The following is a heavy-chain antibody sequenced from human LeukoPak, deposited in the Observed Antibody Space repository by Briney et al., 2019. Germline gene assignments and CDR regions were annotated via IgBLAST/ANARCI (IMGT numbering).Heavy chain of an antibody. J-gene: IGHJ4*02. D-gene: IGHD3-10*01. CDR3: ARAYMVRGVFDY. Sequence: PSETLSLTCTVSNASISGYFWSWIRQPPGKGLEWIGYIYYSGSTNYNPSLKSRVTISVDTSTNQLSLELSSVTAADTAVYYCARAYMVRGVFDYWGQGTLVTVSS. CDR1: NASISGYF. CDR2: IYYSGST. V-gene: IGHV4-59*08.